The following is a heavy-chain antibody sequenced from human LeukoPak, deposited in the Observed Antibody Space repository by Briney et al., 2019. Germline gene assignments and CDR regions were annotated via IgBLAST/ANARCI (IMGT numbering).Heavy chain of an antibody. CDR2: ISAYNGNT. CDR1: GYTFTSYG. D-gene: IGHD3-10*01. CDR3: ARGPATFYYGSGSYYNGYYFDY. J-gene: IGHJ4*02. Sequence: ASVKVSFKASGYTFTSYGISWVRQAPGQGLEWMGWISAYNGNTNYAQKLQGRVTMTTDTSTSTAYMELRSLRSDDTAVYYCARGPATFYYGSGSYYNGYYFDYWGQGTLVTVSS. V-gene: IGHV1-18*01.